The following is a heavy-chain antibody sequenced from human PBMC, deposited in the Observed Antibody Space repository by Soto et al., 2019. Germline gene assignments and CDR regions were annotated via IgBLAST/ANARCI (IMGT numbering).Heavy chain of an antibody. Sequence: SLRLSCAASGFTFSSYSMNWVRQAPGKGLKWVSYISSSSSTIYYADSVKGRFTISRDNAKNSLYLQMNSLRAEDTAVYYCARANYDYIWGSYRNYYYYYMDVWGKGTTVTSP. J-gene: IGHJ6*03. CDR3: ARANYDYIWGSYRNYYYYYMDV. CDR2: ISSSSSTI. CDR1: GFTFSSYS. D-gene: IGHD3-16*02. V-gene: IGHV3-48*01.